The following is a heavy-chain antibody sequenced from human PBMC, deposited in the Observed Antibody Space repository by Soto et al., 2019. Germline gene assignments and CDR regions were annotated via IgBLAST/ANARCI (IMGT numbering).Heavy chain of an antibody. CDR2: INHSGST. J-gene: IGHJ4*02. Sequence: SETLSLTGAVYGGSFSGYYWSWIRQPPGKGLEWIGEINHSGSTNYNPSLKSRVTISVDTSKNQFSLKLSSVTAADTAVYYCARGRGYSYGYSGYWGQGTLVTVSS. CDR3: ARGRGYSYGYSGY. V-gene: IGHV4-34*01. CDR1: GGSFSGYY. D-gene: IGHD5-18*01.